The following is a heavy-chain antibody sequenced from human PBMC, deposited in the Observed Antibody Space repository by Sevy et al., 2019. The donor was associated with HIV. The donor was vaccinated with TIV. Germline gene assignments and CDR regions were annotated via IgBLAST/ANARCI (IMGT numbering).Heavy chain of an antibody. CDR1: GFPLSSYW. Sequence: GGSLRLSCAASGFPLSSYWMTWVRQAPGKGLEWVANINQHGSKKYYLDSVKGRFTISRYNAKNSVYLQMNSLRAEDTAIYFCAREIAGAGSYWGQGTLVTVSS. J-gene: IGHJ4*02. CDR3: AREIAGAGSY. D-gene: IGHD6-13*01. V-gene: IGHV3-7*01. CDR2: INQHGSKK.